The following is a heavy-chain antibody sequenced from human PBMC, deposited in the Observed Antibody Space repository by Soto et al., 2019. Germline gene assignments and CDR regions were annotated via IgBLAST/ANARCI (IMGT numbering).Heavy chain of an antibody. CDR3: ARDLGVDFWSGYYYYGMDV. Sequence: ASVKVSCKASGYTFTSYGISWVRQAPGQGLEWMGWISAYNGNTNYAQKLQGRVTMTTDTSTSTAYIELRSLRSDDTAVYYCARDLGVDFWSGYYYYGMDVWGQGTTVTVSS. CDR1: GYTFTSYG. V-gene: IGHV1-18*01. CDR2: ISAYNGNT. D-gene: IGHD3-3*01. J-gene: IGHJ6*02.